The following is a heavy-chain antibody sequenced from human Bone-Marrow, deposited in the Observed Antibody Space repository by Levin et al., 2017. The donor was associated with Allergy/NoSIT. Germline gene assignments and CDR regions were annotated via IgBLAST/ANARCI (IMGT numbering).Heavy chain of an antibody. CDR1: GISFSTSG. J-gene: IGHJ4*02. V-gene: IGHV3-30*02. Sequence: GASVKVSCAASGISFSTSGMHWVRQAPGKGLEWVTFILSDGSQSYYTDSVKGRFTISRDNPKSTVYLQMNNLRPEDTAIYFCARDRAGVTLDYWGQGTLVTVSS. CDR2: ILSDGSQS. CDR3: ARDRAGVTLDY. D-gene: IGHD2-21*02.